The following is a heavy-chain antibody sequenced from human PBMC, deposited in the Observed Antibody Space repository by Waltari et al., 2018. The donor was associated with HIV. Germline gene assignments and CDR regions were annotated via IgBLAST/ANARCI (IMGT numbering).Heavy chain of an antibody. CDR1: GGAISRCY. CDR3: ARGLRLGELSLYKYAFDI. CDR2: IYTSGST. V-gene: IGHV4-4*07. J-gene: IGHJ3*02. Sequence: QVQLEESGPGLVKPSETLSLTCLASGGAISRCYLSGIRLPAVTGLEWIGRIYTSGSTNYNPSLKSRVTLSVATSMNQFSLKLSSVTAADTAVYYCARGLRLGELSLYKYAFDIWGQGTMVTVSS. D-gene: IGHD3-16*02.